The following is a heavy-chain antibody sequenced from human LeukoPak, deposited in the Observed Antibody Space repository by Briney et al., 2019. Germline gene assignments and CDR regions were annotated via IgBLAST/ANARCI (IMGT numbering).Heavy chain of an antibody. J-gene: IGHJ5*02. V-gene: IGHV4-59*01. D-gene: IGHD3-22*01. CDR3: ARVVGFYDSSAFDL. CDR2: VYYTGST. CDR1: GRSISSYY. Sequence: SETLSLTCTVSGRSISSYYWSWIRQPPGKGLEWIGCVYYTGSTNYNPSLNSRVTMSIDTSKNQFSLRLSSVTAADTAVYYCARVVGFYDSSAFDLWGQGTLVTVSS.